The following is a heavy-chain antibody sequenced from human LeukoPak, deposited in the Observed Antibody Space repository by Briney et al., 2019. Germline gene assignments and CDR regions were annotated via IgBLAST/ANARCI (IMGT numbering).Heavy chain of an antibody. J-gene: IGHJ4*02. Sequence: PGGSLRLSCAASGFTFSSYAMHWVRQAPGKGLEWVAVISYDGSNKYYADSVKGRFTISRDNSKNTLYLQMNSLRPEDTAVYYCARGPYYSSGWYCFDYWGQGALVTVSS. D-gene: IGHD6-19*01. CDR2: ISYDGSNK. V-gene: IGHV3-30-3*01. CDR3: ARGPYYSSGWYCFDY. CDR1: GFTFSSYA.